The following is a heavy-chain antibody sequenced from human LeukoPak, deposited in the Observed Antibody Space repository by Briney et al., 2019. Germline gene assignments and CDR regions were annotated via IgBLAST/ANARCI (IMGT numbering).Heavy chain of an antibody. V-gene: IGHV1-69*02. J-gene: IGHJ2*01. CDR3: ARAGGNSVWYFDL. Sequence: SVKVSCKASGGTFSSYTIGWVRQAPGQGLEWMGRIIPILGIANYAQKFQGRVTITADKSTSTAYMELSSLRSEDTAVYYCARAGGNSVWYFDLWGRGTLVTVSS. CDR2: IIPILGIA. D-gene: IGHD4-23*01. CDR1: GGTFSSYT.